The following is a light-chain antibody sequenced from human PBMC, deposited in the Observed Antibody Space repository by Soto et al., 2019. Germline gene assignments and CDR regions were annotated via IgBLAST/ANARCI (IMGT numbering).Light chain of an antibody. CDR1: SSDIGSYNL. V-gene: IGLV2-23*02. CDR3: CSYAGSSYVV. Sequence: QSALTQPASVSGSPGQSITISCTGTSSDIGSYNLVSWYQQHPGKAPKFMIYEVTKRPSGVSNRFSGSKSGNTASLTISGLQAEDEADYYCCSYAGSSYVVFGGGTKVTVL. J-gene: IGLJ2*01. CDR2: EVT.